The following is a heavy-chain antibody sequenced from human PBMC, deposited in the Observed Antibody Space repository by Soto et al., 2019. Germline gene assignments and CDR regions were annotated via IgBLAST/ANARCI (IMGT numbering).Heavy chain of an antibody. D-gene: IGHD6-19*01. CDR1: GYTFTSYG. J-gene: IGHJ4*02. V-gene: IGHV1-18*01. CDR2: ISAYNGNT. Sequence: GASVKVSCKASGYTFTSYGISWVRQAPGQGLEWMGWISAYNGNTNYAQKLQGRVTMTTDTSTSTAYMELRSLRSDDTAVYYCARDSSGWYVKDFDYWGQGTLVTVSS. CDR3: ARDSSGWYVKDFDY.